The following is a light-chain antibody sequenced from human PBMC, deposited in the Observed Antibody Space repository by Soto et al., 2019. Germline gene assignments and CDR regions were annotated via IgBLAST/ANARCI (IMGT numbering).Light chain of an antibody. V-gene: IGKV1-33*01. CDR3: QHYDNVPFT. CDR1: QDIRNY. J-gene: IGKJ2*01. Sequence: DIQMTQSPSSLSASVGDRVTITCQASQDIRNYLNWYQQKAGQAPKLLIYDVSNLEAGVPSRFSGSGSGTAFTLTVSSLQPEDFAPYYCQHYDNVPFTFGQGTKLEIK. CDR2: DVS.